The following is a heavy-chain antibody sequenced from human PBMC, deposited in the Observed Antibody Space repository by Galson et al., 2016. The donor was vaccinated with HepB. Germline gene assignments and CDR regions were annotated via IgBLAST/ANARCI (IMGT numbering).Heavy chain of an antibody. J-gene: IGHJ5*02. D-gene: IGHD3-10*01. Sequence: SLRLSCAASGFTSSSYAMNWVRQAPGKGLEWVSAILNSGASTSYADSVKGRFTISRDNSKNTVYLQMNNLRAEDTAVYYCAKCLWVRGVYPFDPWGQGTLVTVSS. V-gene: IGHV3-23*01. CDR1: GFTSSSYA. CDR3: AKCLWVRGVYPFDP. CDR2: ILNSGAST.